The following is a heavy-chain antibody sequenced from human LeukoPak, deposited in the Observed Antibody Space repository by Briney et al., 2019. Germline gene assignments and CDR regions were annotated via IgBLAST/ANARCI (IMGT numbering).Heavy chain of an antibody. Sequence: SETLSLTCTVSGGSISSYYWSWIRQPPGKGLEWIGYIYYSGSTNYNPSLKSRVTISVDTSKNQFSLKLSSVTAADTAVYYCARFGSGWYYFDYWGQGTLVTVSS. V-gene: IGHV4-59*12. CDR2: IYYSGST. CDR3: ARFGSGWYYFDY. J-gene: IGHJ4*02. D-gene: IGHD6-19*01. CDR1: GGSISSYY.